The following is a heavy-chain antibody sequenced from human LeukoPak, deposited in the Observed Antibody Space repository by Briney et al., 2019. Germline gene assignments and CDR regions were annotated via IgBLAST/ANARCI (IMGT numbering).Heavy chain of an antibody. D-gene: IGHD5-24*01. V-gene: IGHV4-34*01. CDR2: INHSGST. J-gene: IGHJ4*02. CDR1: GGSFSGYY. Sequence: PSETLSLTCAVYGGSFSGYYWSWIRQPPGKGLEWIGEINHSGSTNYNPSLKSRVTISVGTSKNQFSLKLSSVTAADTAVYYCARGGRGWLQFNRPGYFDYWGQGTLVTVSS. CDR3: ARGGRGWLQFNRPGYFDY.